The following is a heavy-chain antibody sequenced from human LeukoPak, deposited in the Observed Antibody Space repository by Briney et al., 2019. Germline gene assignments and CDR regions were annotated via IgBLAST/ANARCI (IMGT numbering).Heavy chain of an antibody. CDR2: IYYSGST. J-gene: IGHJ5*02. Sequence: SQTLSLTCTVSGGSISSGGYYWSWIRQHPGKGLEWIGYIYYSGSTYYNPSLKSRVTISVDTSKNQFSLKLSSVTAADTAVYYRASPQTFWSGWSNWFDPWGQGTLVTVSS. V-gene: IGHV4-31*03. CDR3: ASPQTFWSGWSNWFDP. CDR1: GGSISSGGYY. D-gene: IGHD3-3*01.